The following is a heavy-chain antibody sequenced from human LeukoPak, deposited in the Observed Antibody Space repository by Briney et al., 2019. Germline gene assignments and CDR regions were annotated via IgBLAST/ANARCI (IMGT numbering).Heavy chain of an antibody. J-gene: IGHJ4*02. CDR3: ARDSRRILPSD. CDR2: IYSGGST. V-gene: IGHV3-66*01. D-gene: IGHD2-15*01. CDR1: GFTVSSNY. Sequence: QPGGSLRLSCAASGFTVSSNYMSGVRQAPGKGLEWVSVIYSGGSTYYADSVKGRFTISRDNSKNTLYLQMNSLRAEDTAVYYCARDSRRILPSDWGQGTLVTVSS.